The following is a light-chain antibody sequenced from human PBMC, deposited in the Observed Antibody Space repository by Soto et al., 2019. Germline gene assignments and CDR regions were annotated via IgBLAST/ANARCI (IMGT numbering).Light chain of an antibody. CDR3: QPRSNWPPRIT. CDR1: QSVSSY. V-gene: IGKV3-11*01. CDR2: DAS. Sequence: EIVLTQSPATLSLSPGERATLSCRASQSVSSYLAWYQQKPGQAPRLLIYDASNRATGIPARFSGSGSGTDFTLNISSLEPEDFAVYYCQPRSNWPPRITFGQGTRLEIK. J-gene: IGKJ5*01.